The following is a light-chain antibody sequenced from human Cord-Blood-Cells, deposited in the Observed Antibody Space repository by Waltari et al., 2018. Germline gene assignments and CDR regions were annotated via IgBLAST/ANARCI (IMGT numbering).Light chain of an antibody. J-gene: IGKJ1*01. V-gene: IGKV3-11*01. CDR3: QQRSNWPPWT. CDR2: DAS. CDR1: QSVSSY. Sequence: EIVLTQSPATLSLSPGERATLSCRASQSVSSYLDWYQQKPGQAPRLLIYDASNRATGIPARFRGSGSGTDFTLTISSLEPEDFAVYYCQQRSNWPPWTFGQGTKVEIK.